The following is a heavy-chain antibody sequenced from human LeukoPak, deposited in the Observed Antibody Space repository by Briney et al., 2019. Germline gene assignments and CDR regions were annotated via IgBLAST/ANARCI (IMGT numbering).Heavy chain of an antibody. CDR3: APYLAGYCSSTSCSGPNWFDP. CDR2: IYHSGST. CDR1: GGSISSGGYY. D-gene: IGHD2-2*01. J-gene: IGHJ5*02. Sequence: SETLSLTCTVSGGSISSGGYYWSWIRQPPGKGLEWIGYIYHSGSTYYNPSLKSRVTISVDRSKNQFSLKLSSVTAADTAVYYCAPYLAGYCSSTSCSGPNWFDPWGQGTLVTVSS. V-gene: IGHV4-30-2*01.